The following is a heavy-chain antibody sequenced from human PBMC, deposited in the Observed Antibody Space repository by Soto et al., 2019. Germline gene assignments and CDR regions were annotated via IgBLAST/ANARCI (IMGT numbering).Heavy chain of an antibody. J-gene: IGHJ4*02. CDR1: GFTFSSYG. Sequence: QVQLVESGGGVVQPGRSLRLSCAAPGFTFSSYGMHWVRQAPGKGLEWVAVISYDGSNKYYADSVKGRFTISRDNSKNTLYLQMNSLRAEDTAVYYCAGAEETTVTTGYWGQGTLVTVSS. CDR2: ISYDGSNK. CDR3: AGAEETTVTTGY. D-gene: IGHD4-17*01. V-gene: IGHV3-30*03.